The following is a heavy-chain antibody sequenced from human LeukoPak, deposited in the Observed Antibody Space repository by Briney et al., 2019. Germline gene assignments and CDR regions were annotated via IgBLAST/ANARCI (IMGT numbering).Heavy chain of an antibody. D-gene: IGHD3-9*01. CDR1: GFTFSSYA. V-gene: IGHV3-23*01. CDR2: ISGSGGST. J-gene: IGHJ4*02. CDR3: AKAPRLRYFDRPGKYYFDY. Sequence: PGGSLRLSCAASGFTFSSYAMSWVRQAPGKGLEWVSAISGSGGSTYYADSVKGRFTISRDNSKNTLYLQMNSLRAEDTAVYYCAKAPRLRYFDRPGKYYFDYWGQGTLVTVSS.